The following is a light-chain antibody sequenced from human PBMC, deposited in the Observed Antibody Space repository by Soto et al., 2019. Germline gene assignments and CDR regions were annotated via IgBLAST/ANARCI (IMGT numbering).Light chain of an antibody. CDR1: QRVSSN. J-gene: IGKJ2*01. CDR3: QQYSNWYT. CDR2: GAS. V-gene: IGKV3-15*01. Sequence: EIVMTQSPATLSLSPGERATLSCRASQRVSSNLAWYQQRPCQAPRLLIYGASNRATGTPARFSGSGSGTEFTLTISSLQSEDFAAYYCQQYSNWYTFGQGTKLEIK.